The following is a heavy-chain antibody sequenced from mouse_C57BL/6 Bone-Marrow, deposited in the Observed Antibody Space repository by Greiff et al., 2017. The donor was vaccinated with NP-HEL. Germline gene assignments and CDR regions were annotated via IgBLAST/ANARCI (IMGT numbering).Heavy chain of an antibody. CDR3: ARSGVYYYGSSSWFAY. J-gene: IGHJ3*01. Sequence: QVQLQQPGTELVKPGASVKLSCKASGYTFTSYWMHWVKQRPGQGLEWIGNINPSNGGTNYNEKFKSKATLTVDKSSSTAYMQLSSLTSEDSAVYYCARSGVYYYGSSSWFAYWGQGTLVTVSA. V-gene: IGHV1-53*01. CDR1: GYTFTSYW. D-gene: IGHD1-1*01. CDR2: INPSNGGT.